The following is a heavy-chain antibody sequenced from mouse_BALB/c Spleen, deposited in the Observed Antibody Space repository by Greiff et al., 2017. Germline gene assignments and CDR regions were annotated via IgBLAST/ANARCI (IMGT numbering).Heavy chain of an antibody. Sequence: VQLQQPGAELVMPGASVKLSCKASGYTFTDYWMYWVKQRPGQGLEWIGAIDTSGSYTSYNQKFKGKSTLTVDESSSTAYMQLSSLTSEDAAVYYCARRVYQIPGGFAYWGQGTLVTVSA. CDR2: IDTSGSYT. D-gene: IGHD2-1*01. CDR1: GYTFTDYW. V-gene: IGHV1-69*01. CDR3: ARRVYQIPGGFAY. J-gene: IGHJ3*01.